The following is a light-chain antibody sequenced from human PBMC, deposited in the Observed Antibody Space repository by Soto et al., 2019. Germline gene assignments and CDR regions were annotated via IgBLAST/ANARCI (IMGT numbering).Light chain of an antibody. CDR2: AAS. Sequence: EVVLTRSPVTVSLSPGERATLSCRASQSVTSNYLAWYQQKPGQAPSLLIYAASSRATGIPDRFSGSGSGTDFTLSISRVESEDFAVYYCQHYGSSVPWTFGQGTKVEIK. V-gene: IGKV3-20*01. CDR3: QHYGSSVPWT. J-gene: IGKJ1*01. CDR1: QSVTSNY.